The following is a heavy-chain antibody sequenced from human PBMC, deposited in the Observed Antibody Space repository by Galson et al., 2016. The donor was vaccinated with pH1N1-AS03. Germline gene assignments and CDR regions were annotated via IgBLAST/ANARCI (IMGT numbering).Heavy chain of an antibody. Sequence: SLRLSCAASGFSFTNAWMSWVRQAPGKGLEWVGRIKGKTDGGTVDYAAPVKGRFTIPRDDSETTLYLQMNSLKTEDTGVYYCTTKPVSAMDVWGQGTTVTVSS. CDR2: IKGKTDGGTV. J-gene: IGHJ6*02. CDR3: TTKPVSAMDV. CDR1: GFSFTNAW. D-gene: IGHD1-14*01. V-gene: IGHV3-15*01.